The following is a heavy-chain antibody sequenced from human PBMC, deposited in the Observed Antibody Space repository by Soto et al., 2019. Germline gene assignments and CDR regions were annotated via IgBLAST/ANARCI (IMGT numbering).Heavy chain of an antibody. D-gene: IGHD3-10*01. J-gene: IGHJ6*02. CDR3: ARGVPYGSGRGGLDV. CDR2: IIGYNGNT. Sequence: QVQLVQSGAEVKKPGASVKVSCRASGYTFANYAISWVRQAPGQGLEWMGWIIGYNGNTNYAEKLQGRVTMTTDTPTSTVYMGLRSLRSDDTAVYYCARGVPYGSGRGGLDVWGQGTTVTVSS. V-gene: IGHV1-18*01. CDR1: GYTFANYA.